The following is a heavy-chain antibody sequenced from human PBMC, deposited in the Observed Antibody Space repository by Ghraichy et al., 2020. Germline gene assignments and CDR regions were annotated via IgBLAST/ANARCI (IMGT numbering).Heavy chain of an antibody. CDR2: IYYSGST. Sequence: SQTLSLTCTVSGGSISSSSYYWGWIRQPPGKGLEWIGIIYYSGSTYYNPSLKSRVTISVDTSKNQFSLKLSSVTAADTAVYYCARHISLLTAPAWFDPWGQGTLVTVSS. D-gene: IGHD2-21*02. V-gene: IGHV4-39*01. CDR1: GGSISSSSYY. J-gene: IGHJ5*02. CDR3: ARHISLLTAPAWFDP.